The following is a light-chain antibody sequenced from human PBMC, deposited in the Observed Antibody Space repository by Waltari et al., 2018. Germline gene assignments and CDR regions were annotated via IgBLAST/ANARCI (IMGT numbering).Light chain of an antibody. J-gene: IGKJ4*01. CDR1: QSVTSSY. Sequence: EIVLTQSPGTLSLSPGERVTLSCRASQSVTSSYLAWYQQKPGQAPRLLMYGASSRATGIPDRFSGSGSGTDFTLTISSLEPEDFAVYYCQQYGSSPPLTFGGGTKVEIK. CDR3: QQYGSSPPLT. V-gene: IGKV3-20*01. CDR2: GAS.